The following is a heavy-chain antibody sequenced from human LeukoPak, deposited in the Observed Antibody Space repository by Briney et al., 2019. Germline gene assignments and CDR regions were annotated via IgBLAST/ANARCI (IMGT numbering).Heavy chain of an antibody. CDR3: AAPEGYYASSGYFPPITYYY. CDR2: INPNGGGT. Sequence: ASVKVSCKTSGYTFTDYYMHWVRQAPGQGLEYMGWINPNGGGTDYAQKFQGRVTMTRDSSISTAYMELSRLRSDDTAVYYCAAPEGYYASSGYFPPITYYYWGQGTLVTVSS. V-gene: IGHV1-2*02. J-gene: IGHJ4*02. D-gene: IGHD3-22*01. CDR1: GYTFTDYY.